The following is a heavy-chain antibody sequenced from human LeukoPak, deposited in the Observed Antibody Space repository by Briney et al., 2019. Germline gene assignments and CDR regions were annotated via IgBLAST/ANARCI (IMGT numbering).Heavy chain of an antibody. J-gene: IGHJ4*02. CDR3: ARVYSSSWYFDY. D-gene: IGHD6-13*01. CDR2: ISSSSSYI. CDR1: GFTFSSYS. Sequence: GGSLRLSCAASGFTFSSYSMNWVRQAPGKGLEWVSSISSSSSYIYYADSVKGRFTIPRDNAKNSLYLQMNSLRAEDTAVYYCARVYSSSWYFDYWGQGTLVTVSS. V-gene: IGHV3-21*01.